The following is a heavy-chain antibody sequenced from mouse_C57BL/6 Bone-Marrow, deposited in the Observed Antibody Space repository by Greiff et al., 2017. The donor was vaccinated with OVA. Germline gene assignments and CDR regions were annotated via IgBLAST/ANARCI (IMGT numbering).Heavy chain of an antibody. CDR2: IYPGSGDT. J-gene: IGHJ1*03. CDR3: SRAYYSNYGYFDV. Sequence: VQLQQSGAELVRPGASVKLSCKASGYTFTDYYINWVKQRPGQGLEWIARIYPGSGDTYYNEKFKGKATLTADKSSSTAYMQLSSLTSEDSAVYFCSRAYYSNYGYFDVWGTGTTVTVSA. V-gene: IGHV1-76*01. D-gene: IGHD2-5*01. CDR1: GYTFTDYY.